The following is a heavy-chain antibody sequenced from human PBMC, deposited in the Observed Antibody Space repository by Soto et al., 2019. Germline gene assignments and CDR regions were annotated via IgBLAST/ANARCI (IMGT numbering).Heavy chain of an antibody. Sequence: ASVKVSCKASGYTFTTYYIHWVRQAPAQGLEWMGIINTSGGSTNYAQKFQGRVTMTRDTSTSIVYMELSSLRSEDTAMYYCARDTPVTTNGPFDYWGQGTLVTVS. CDR2: INTSGGST. V-gene: IGHV1-46*01. CDR1: GYTFTTYY. CDR3: ARDTPVTTNGPFDY. J-gene: IGHJ4*02. D-gene: IGHD4-4*01.